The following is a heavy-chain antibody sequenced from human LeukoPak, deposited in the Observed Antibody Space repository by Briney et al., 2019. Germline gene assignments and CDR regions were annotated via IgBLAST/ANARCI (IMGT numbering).Heavy chain of an antibody. V-gene: IGHV3-33*01. Sequence: PGGSLRLSCAASGFTFSSYGMHWVRQAPGKGLDWVAFIWYVGSNKYYADSVKGRFTISRDNSKNTLYLQMNSLRAEDTAVYYCARGGYFDWLLSLDYWGQGTLVTVSS. CDR1: GFTFSSYG. D-gene: IGHD3-9*01. CDR2: IWYVGSNK. CDR3: ARGGYFDWLLSLDY. J-gene: IGHJ4*02.